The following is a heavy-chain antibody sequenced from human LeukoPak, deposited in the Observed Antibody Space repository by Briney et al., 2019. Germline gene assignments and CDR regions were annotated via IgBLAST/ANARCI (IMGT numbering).Heavy chain of an antibody. CDR2: FDPEDGET. J-gene: IGHJ4*02. CDR3: ATRGSGWYDLPYFDY. Sequence: ASVKVSCKVSGYTLTELSMHWVRQALGKGLEWMGGFDPEDGETIYAQKFQGRVTMTEDTSTDTAYMELSSLRSEDTAVYYCATRGSGWYDLPYFDYWGQGTLVTVSS. D-gene: IGHD6-19*01. CDR1: GYTLTELS. V-gene: IGHV1-24*01.